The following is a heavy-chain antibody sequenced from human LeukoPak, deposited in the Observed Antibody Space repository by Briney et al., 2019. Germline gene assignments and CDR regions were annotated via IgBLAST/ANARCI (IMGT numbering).Heavy chain of an antibody. CDR2: ISSSGGSI. CDR3: ARGGWFFEH. J-gene: IGHJ4*02. Sequence: GGSLRLSCADSGFSFSTYEMNWVRQAPGKGLEWVSYISSSGGSIYYADSVKGRFTISRDNAKNSLFLQMNSLRAEDTAVYYCARGGWFFEHWGQGTLVTVSS. D-gene: IGHD6-19*01. CDR1: GFSFSTYE. V-gene: IGHV3-48*03.